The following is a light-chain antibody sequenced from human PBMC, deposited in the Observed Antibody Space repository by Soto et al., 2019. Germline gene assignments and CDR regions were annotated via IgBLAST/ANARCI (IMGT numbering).Light chain of an antibody. CDR1: TGAVTSGHY. CDR3: LLSYSAAVV. Sequence: QAVVTQEPSLTVSPGGTVTLTCGSSTGAVTSGHYPYWFQQKPGQAPRTLIYDTNNKHSWTPARFSGSLLGGKAALTLSGAQPEDEAEYYCLLSYSAAVVFGGGTKLTVL. J-gene: IGLJ2*01. V-gene: IGLV7-46*01. CDR2: DTN.